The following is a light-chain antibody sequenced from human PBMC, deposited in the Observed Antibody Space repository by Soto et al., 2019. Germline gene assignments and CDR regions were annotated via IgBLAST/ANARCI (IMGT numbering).Light chain of an antibody. Sequence: QSVLTQPPSASGTPGQGVTISCSGSTSNIGSNYVYWYQHLPGTAPELLIYDNNQRPSGIPDRFSGSKSGTSATLGITGLQTGDEADYYCGTWDSSLSVYVFGTGTKVTVL. V-gene: IGLV1-51*01. J-gene: IGLJ1*01. CDR2: DNN. CDR1: TSNIGSNY. CDR3: GTWDSSLSVYV.